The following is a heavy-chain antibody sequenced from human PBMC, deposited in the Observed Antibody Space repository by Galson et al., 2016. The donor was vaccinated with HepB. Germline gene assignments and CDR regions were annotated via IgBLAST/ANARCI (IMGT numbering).Heavy chain of an antibody. V-gene: IGHV4-4*02. CDR3: GRLVSQHCSSTSCYNWFDP. CDR2: ICPTGST. D-gene: IGHD2-2*01. J-gene: IGHJ5*02. CDR1: GGSISSFKC. Sequence: TLSLTCNVSGGSISSFKCLSWVRQPPGKGLEWIGEICPTGSTNYNPSLKSRVFMSVGQSKNQFSLQLNSVTPEDTAVYYCGRLVSQHCSSTSCYNWFDPWGQGTLVTVSS.